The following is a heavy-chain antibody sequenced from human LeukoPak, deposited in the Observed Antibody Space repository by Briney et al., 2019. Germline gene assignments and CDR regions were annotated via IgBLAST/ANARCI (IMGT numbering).Heavy chain of an antibody. D-gene: IGHD6-19*01. Sequence: GGSLRLSCAASGFTFSSYGMHWVRQAPGKGLEWVAVIWYDGSNKYYADSVKGRFTISRDNSKNTPYLQMNSLRAEDTAVYYCARGKTYSSGWFDYWGQGTLVTVSS. CDR1: GFTFSSYG. V-gene: IGHV3-33*01. J-gene: IGHJ4*02. CDR3: ARGKTYSSGWFDY. CDR2: IWYDGSNK.